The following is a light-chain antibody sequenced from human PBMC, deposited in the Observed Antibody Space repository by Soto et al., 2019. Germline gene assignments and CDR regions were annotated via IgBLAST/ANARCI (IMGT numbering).Light chain of an antibody. CDR2: EDN. J-gene: IGLJ1*01. CDR1: ALPTRF. V-gene: IGLV3-10*01. Sequence: SYELTQPPSVSVSPGQTARITCSGDALPTRFAHWYKQKAGHAPVQVIYEDNKRPYGIPERFSGSSSGTVATLVISEAQVEDEGDYYCFSPDNSGNLGVFGPGTKLTVL. CDR3: FSPDNSGNLGV.